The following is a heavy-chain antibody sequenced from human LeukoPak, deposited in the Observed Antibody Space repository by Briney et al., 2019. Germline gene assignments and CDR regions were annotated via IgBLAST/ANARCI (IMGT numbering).Heavy chain of an antibody. D-gene: IGHD6-19*01. CDR1: GFTFSSFG. J-gene: IGHJ4*02. CDR2: ILYDGTKK. V-gene: IGHV3-30*02. CDR3: AAGAGWFNY. Sequence: GGSLRLSCAASGFTFSSFGMHWVRQAPGQGLEWVAFILYDGTKKYYADSVKGRFTISRDNSKNTLSLQMNSLRAEDTALYYCAAGAGWFNYWGQGTLVTVSS.